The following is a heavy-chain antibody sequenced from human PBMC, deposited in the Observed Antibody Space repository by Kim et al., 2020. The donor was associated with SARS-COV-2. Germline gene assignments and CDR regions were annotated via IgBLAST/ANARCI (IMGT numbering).Heavy chain of an antibody. J-gene: IGHJ4*02. V-gene: IGHV1-18*01. CDR2: ISAYNGNT. Sequence: ASVKVSCKASGYTFTSYGISWVRQAPGQGLEWMGWISAYNGNTNYAQKLQGRVTMTTDTSTSTAYMELRSLRSDDTAVYYCARVGKDDFGEFIVDYWGQGTLVTVSS. CDR1: GYTFTSYG. CDR3: ARVGKDDFGEFIVDY. D-gene: IGHD3-10*01.